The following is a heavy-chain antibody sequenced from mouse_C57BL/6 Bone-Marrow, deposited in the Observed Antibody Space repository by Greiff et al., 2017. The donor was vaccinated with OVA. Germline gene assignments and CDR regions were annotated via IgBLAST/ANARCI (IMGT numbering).Heavy chain of an antibody. J-gene: IGHJ2*01. V-gene: IGHV5-17*01. Sequence: EVQLVESGGGLVKPGGSLKLSCAASGFTFSDYGMHWVRQAPEKGLEWVAYISSGSSTIYYADTVKGRFTISRDNAKNTLFLQMTSLRSEDTAMEYCARRGIYDGYFDYWGQGTTLTVSS. CDR2: ISSGSSTI. CDR1: GFTFSDYG. CDR3: ARRGIYDGYFDY. D-gene: IGHD2-3*01.